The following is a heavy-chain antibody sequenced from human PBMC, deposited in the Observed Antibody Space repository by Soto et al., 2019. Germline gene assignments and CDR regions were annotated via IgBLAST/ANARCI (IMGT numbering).Heavy chain of an antibody. CDR2: IYYGEST. CDR1: GGSVDSGNHY. Sequence: QVLVQESGPGLVKPSQTLTLSCTVSGGSVDSGNHYWNWIRQPPGKGLEWIGYIYYGESTYYNPSIKSRAAISVDTSHSRFSLRLTSVTAADTAVYYCARDMGSAMTTRIFDHWGQGTLVTVSS. J-gene: IGHJ4*02. D-gene: IGHD4-17*01. CDR3: ARDMGSAMTTRIFDH. V-gene: IGHV4-30-4*01.